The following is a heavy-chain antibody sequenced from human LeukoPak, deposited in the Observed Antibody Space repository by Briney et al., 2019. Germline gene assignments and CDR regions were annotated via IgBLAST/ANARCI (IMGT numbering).Heavy chain of an antibody. CDR1: GFTFSDYY. V-gene: IGHV3-11*01. CDR3: ARDRGYSYGDIDY. CDR2: ISTYGNTI. D-gene: IGHD5-18*01. Sequence: PGGSLRLSCAASGFTFSDYYMNWVRQAPGKGLEWVSYISTYGNTIDYADSVKGRFTISRDNAKNSLYLQMNSLRAEDTAVYYCARDRGYSYGDIDYWGQGTLVTVSS. J-gene: IGHJ4*02.